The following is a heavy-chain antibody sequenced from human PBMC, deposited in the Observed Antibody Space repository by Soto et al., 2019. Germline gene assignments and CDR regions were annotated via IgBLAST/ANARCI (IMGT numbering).Heavy chain of an antibody. D-gene: IGHD2-15*01. CDR1: GGTFSSYA. J-gene: IGHJ5*02. Sequence: SVKVSCKASGGTFSSYAISWVRQAPGQGLEWMGGIIPIFGTANYAQKFQGRVTITADESTSTAYMELSSLRSEDTAVYYCARGVVVAANNWFDPWGQGTLVTVSS. V-gene: IGHV1-69*13. CDR3: ARGVVVAANNWFDP. CDR2: IIPIFGTA.